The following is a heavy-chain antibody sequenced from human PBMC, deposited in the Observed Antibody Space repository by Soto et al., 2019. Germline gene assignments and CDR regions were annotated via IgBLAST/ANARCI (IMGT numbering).Heavy chain of an antibody. D-gene: IGHD2-8*01. CDR2: ISPYSGYT. J-gene: IGHJ4*02. CDR1: GYSFMKYG. V-gene: IGHV1-18*01. Sequence: ASVKVSCKGFGYSFMKYGINWVRQAPGQGLEWVGWISPYSGYTHSAQKFHGRLTLTTDTAASTAYMELRILRSADTALYYCAREDSVLITAAQPSRFDSWGQGTLVTVSS. CDR3: AREDSVLITAAQPSRFDS.